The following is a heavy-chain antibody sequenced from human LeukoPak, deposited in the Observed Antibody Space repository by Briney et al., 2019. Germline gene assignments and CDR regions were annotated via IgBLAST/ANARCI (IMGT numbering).Heavy chain of an antibody. CDR1: GFTFSGYW. CDR3: ARRRGSCCFDC. Sequence: GGSLRLSCAASGFTFSGYWMSWVRQAPGKGLEWVANINQDGGEEYYVDSVKGRFTISRDNAKNSLYLQMNSLRAEDTAVYYCARRRGSCCFDCWGQGTLVTVSS. J-gene: IGHJ4*02. D-gene: IGHD3-10*01. V-gene: IGHV3-7*01. CDR2: INQDGGEE.